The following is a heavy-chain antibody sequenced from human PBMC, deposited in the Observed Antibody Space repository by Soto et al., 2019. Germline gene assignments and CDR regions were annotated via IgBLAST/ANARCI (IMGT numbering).Heavy chain of an antibody. Sequence: SETLSLTCTVSGGSISSSSYYWGWIRQPPGKGLEWIGSIYYSGSTYYNPSLKSRVTISVDTSKNQFSLKLNSVTAADTAVYYCARARSASGSLYFDYWGQGTLVTVSS. V-gene: IGHV4-39*01. CDR1: GGSISSSSYY. CDR2: IYYSGST. D-gene: IGHD3-10*01. CDR3: ARARSASGSLYFDY. J-gene: IGHJ4*02.